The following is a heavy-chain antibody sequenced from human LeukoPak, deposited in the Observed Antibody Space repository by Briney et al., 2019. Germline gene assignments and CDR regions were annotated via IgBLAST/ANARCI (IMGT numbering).Heavy chain of an antibody. CDR2: ISRSSIYK. CDR1: GFTFSNYN. V-gene: IGHV3-21*01. Sequence: GGSLRLSCAASGFTFSNYNMNWVRQAPGKGLEWVSSISRSSIYKYYADSMKGRFTISRDNAKNSVYLQVNSVRAEDTVVYYCARGRYDSSGYYALFDYWGRGTLVTVSS. CDR3: ARGRYDSSGYYALFDY. J-gene: IGHJ4*02. D-gene: IGHD3-22*01.